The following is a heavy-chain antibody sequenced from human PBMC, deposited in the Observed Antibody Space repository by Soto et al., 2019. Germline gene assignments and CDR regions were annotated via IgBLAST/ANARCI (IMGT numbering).Heavy chain of an antibody. CDR1: GGSFSGYY. D-gene: IGHD2-15*01. Sequence: SETLSLTCAVYGGSFSGYYWSWIRQPPGKGLEWIGEINHSGSTNYNPSLKSRVTISVDTSKNQFSLKLSSVTAADTAVYYCARGLLLNCSGGSCSYDAFDIWGQGTMVTVSS. V-gene: IGHV4-34*01. CDR2: INHSGST. J-gene: IGHJ3*02. CDR3: ARGLLLNCSGGSCSYDAFDI.